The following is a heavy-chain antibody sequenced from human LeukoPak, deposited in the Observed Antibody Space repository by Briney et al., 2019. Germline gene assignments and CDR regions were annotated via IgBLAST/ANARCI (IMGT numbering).Heavy chain of an antibody. Sequence: GESLKISCKGSGYSFTSYWIGWVRQMPGKGLEWMGIIYPGDSDTRYSPSFQGQVTISADKSISTAYLQWSSLKASDTAMYYCARQGNPVAAAGWFDPWGQGILVTVSS. CDR1: GYSFTSYW. CDR3: ARQGNPVAAAGWFDP. CDR2: IYPGDSDT. J-gene: IGHJ5*02. D-gene: IGHD2-15*01. V-gene: IGHV5-51*01.